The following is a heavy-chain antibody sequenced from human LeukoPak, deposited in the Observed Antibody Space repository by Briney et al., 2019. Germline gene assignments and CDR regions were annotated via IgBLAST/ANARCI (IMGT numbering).Heavy chain of an antibody. CDR2: VYTSGTT. J-gene: IGHJ4*02. D-gene: IGHD5-12*01. V-gene: IGHV4-4*07. CDR1: GGSISGYF. CDR3: ARGTEKTRISGYYSFDH. Sequence: PSETLSLICTVSGGSISGYFWTWIRQPAGKELEWIGRVYTSGTTYYNPSLEGRVTISLDTFNNQFSLRVTSVTAADTAIYYCARGTEKTRISGYYSFDHWGRGLLVTVSS.